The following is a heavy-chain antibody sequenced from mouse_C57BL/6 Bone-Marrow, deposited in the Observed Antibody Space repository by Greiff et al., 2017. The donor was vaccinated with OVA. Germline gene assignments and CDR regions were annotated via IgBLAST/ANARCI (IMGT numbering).Heavy chain of an antibody. CDR3: ASRPAWFAY. CDR2: ISDGGSYT. Sequence: EVQRVESGGGLVKPGGSLKLSCAASGFTFSSYAMYWVRQTPEKRLEWVATISDGGSYTYYPDNVKGRFTISRDNAKNNLYLQMSHLKSEDTAMYYCASRPAWFAYWGQGTLVTVSA. V-gene: IGHV5-4*01. J-gene: IGHJ3*01. CDR1: GFTFSSYA.